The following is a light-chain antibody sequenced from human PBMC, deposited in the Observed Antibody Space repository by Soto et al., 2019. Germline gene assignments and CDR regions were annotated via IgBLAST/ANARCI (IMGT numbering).Light chain of an antibody. CDR2: DAS. CDR3: QQYNSYPVT. CDR1: QSISSW. V-gene: IGKV1-5*01. Sequence: DIQMTQSPSTLSASVGDRVTITCRASQSISSWLAWYQQRPGRAPEVLIYDASSLESGVPSRFSGSGSGTEFTLTISSLQPDDFANYYCQQYNSYPVTFGGGTKVDIK. J-gene: IGKJ4*01.